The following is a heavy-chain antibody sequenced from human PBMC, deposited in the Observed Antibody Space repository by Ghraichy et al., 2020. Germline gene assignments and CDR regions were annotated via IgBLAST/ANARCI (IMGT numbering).Heavy chain of an antibody. J-gene: IGHJ4*02. Sequence: GGSLRLSCAASGFTFSSYAMHWVRQAPGKGLEWVAVISYDGSNKYYADSVKGRFTISRDNSKNTLYLQMNSLRAEDTAVYYCARDQISYSSSWYFDYWGQGTLVTVSS. CDR1: GFTFSSYA. D-gene: IGHD6-13*01. CDR2: ISYDGSNK. CDR3: ARDQISYSSSWYFDY. V-gene: IGHV3-30-3*01.